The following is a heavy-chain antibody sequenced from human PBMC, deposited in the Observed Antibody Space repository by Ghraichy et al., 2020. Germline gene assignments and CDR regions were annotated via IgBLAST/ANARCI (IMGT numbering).Heavy chain of an antibody. CDR2: IYYTGST. CDR1: GDSIISFY. D-gene: IGHD3-16*01. Sequence: SETLSHTCSVSGDSIISFYWRWIRQPPGKGLEWIGYIYYTGSTKYNPSLKSRVTISVDTSKKQISLRLSSVTAADTAVYYCARAAGAYYDYVWVPGYNGVDVWGQGTTVTVSS. V-gene: IGHV4-59*01. CDR3: ARAAGAYYDYVWVPGYNGVDV. J-gene: IGHJ6*02.